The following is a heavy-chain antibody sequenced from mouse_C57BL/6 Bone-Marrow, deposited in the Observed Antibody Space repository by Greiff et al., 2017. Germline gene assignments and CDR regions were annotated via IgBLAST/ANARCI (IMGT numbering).Heavy chain of an antibody. CDR2: INPNNGGT. D-gene: IGHD2-2*01. V-gene: IGHV1-26*01. CDR1: GYTFTDYY. J-gene: IGHJ2*01. Sequence: EVQLQQSGPELVKPGASVKISCKASGYTFTDYYMNWVKQSHGKSLEWIGDINPNNGGTSYNQKFKGKATLTVDNSSSTAYMELRRLTAEDSAVYYCGGMVTSWGQGTTLTVSS. CDR3: GGMVTS.